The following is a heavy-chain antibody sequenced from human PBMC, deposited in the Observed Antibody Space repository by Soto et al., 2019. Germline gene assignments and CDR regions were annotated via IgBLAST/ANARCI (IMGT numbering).Heavy chain of an antibody. J-gene: IGHJ4*02. CDR3: ANGCGGTCYSRIHY. CDR2: ISDSGGST. CDR1: GFTFSSYA. V-gene: IGHV3-23*01. Sequence: EVQLLESGGGLLQPGGSLRLSCAASGFTFSSYAMSWVRQAPGKGLEWVSGISDSGGSTYYADSVKGRFTISRDNSKNTLYLQMNSLRAEDTAVYYRANGCGGTCYSRIHYWGQGTLVTVSS. D-gene: IGHD2-15*01.